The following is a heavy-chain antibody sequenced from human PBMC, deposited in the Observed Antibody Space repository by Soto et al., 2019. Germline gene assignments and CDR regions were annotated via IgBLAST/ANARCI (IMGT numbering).Heavy chain of an antibody. CDR3: AKVDTAMVIANYYFDY. J-gene: IGHJ4*02. CDR1: GFTFSSYA. Sequence: GGSLRLSCAASGFTFSSYAMSWVRQAPGKGLEWVSAISGSGGSTYYADSVKGRFTISRDNSKNTLYLQMNSLRAEDTAVYYCAKVDTAMVIANYYFDYWGQGTLVTVSS. CDR2: ISGSGGST. D-gene: IGHD5-18*01. V-gene: IGHV3-23*01.